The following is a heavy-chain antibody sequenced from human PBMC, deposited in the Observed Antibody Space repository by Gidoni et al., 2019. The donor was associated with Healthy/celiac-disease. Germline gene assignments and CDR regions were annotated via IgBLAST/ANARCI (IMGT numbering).Heavy chain of an antibody. CDR3: ARLSTRQTTVTTYPQGGAFDI. CDR2: IIPIFGTA. J-gene: IGHJ3*02. CDR1: GGTFSSYA. V-gene: IGHV1-69*01. Sequence: QVQLVQSGAEVKKPGSSVKVSCKASGGTFSSYAISWVRQAPGQGLEWMGGIIPIFGTANYAQKFQGRVTITADESTSTAYMELSSLRSEDTAVYYCARLSTRQTTVTTYPQGGAFDIWGQGTMVTVSS. D-gene: IGHD4-17*01.